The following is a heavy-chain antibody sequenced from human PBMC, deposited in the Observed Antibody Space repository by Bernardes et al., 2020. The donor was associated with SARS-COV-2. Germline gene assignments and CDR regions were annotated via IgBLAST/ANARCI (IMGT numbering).Heavy chain of an antibody. D-gene: IGHD5-12*01. J-gene: IGHJ6*02. CDR2: ISYDGSNK. CDR1: GFTFSNYG. V-gene: IGHV3-30*18. Sequence: SLSLSCAASGFTFSNYGMHWVRQAPGKGLEWVAVISYDGSNKYYADSAKGRFTISRDNSKNTLYLQMNSLRAEDTAVYYCAKVNEKDGYNYWNLMDVWGQGTTVTVSS. CDR3: AKVNEKDGYNYWNLMDV.